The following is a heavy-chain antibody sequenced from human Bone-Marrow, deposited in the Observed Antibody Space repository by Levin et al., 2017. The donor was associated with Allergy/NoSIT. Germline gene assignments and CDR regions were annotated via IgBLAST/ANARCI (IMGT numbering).Heavy chain of an antibody. CDR1: GYTFNIYY. V-gene: IGHV1-46*02. Sequence: VASVKVSCKTSGYTFNIYYLHWVRQAPGQGLEWVGLVAPSGDRTSYAQKFQGRVTMTSDTSTNTVYMELSNLKSEDTAVYYCTRDHGEGAVAGYHYWGQGTLVSVSS. CDR3: TRDHGEGAVAGYHY. D-gene: IGHD6-19*01. J-gene: IGHJ4*02. CDR2: VAPSGDRT.